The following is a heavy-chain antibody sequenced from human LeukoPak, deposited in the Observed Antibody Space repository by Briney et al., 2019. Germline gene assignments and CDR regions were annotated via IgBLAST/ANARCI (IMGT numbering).Heavy chain of an antibody. J-gene: IGHJ4*02. CDR3: TTTVGYGAAGTEEN. D-gene: IGHD4-17*01. V-gene: IGHV3-21*01. CDR1: VFTFSTYN. CDR2: NSSGSANI. Sequence: GGSLRLSCAATVFTFSTYNMACVRQAPGKGLEWVSSNSSGSANIYYADSMKGRFTISRDNAKNSLFLQMNSLRAEDTAVYYCTTTVGYGAAGTEENWGQGTLVTVSS.